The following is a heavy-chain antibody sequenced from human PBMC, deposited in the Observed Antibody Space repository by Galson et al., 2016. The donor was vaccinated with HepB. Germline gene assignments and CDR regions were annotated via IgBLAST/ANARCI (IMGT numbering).Heavy chain of an antibody. CDR3: AREAGTVAGPGDY. CDR2: INTNTGNP. CDR1: GYTSTTYA. J-gene: IGHJ4*02. D-gene: IGHD6-19*01. V-gene: IGHV7-4-1*02. Sequence: SVKVSCKASGYTSTTYAVIWVRQAPGQGLEWMGWINTNTGNPTYAQDFTGRFVFSLDTSVSTAYLQISDLKAEDTAVYFCAREAGTVAGPGDYWGQGTLVTVSS.